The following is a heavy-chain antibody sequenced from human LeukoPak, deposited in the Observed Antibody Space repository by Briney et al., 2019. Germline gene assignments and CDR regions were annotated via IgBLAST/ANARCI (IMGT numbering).Heavy chain of an antibody. Sequence: GGSLRLSCAASGFTFSNAWVSWVRQAPGKGLEWVGRIKSKTDGGTTDYAAPVKGRFTISRDDSKNTLYLQMNSLKTEDTAVYYCTTGWWSGSYDDVGDYWGRGTLVTVSS. D-gene: IGHD2-15*01. J-gene: IGHJ4*02. V-gene: IGHV3-15*01. CDR2: IKSKTDGGTT. CDR3: TTGWWSGSYDDVGDY. CDR1: GFTFSNAW.